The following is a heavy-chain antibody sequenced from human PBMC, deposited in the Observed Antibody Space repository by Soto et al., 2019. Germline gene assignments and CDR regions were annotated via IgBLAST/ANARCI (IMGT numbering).Heavy chain of an antibody. J-gene: IGHJ4*02. CDR2: INHSGST. CDR1: GRSFSGYY. Sequence: QVQLQQWGAGLLKPSETLSLTCAVYGRSFSGYYWSWIRQPPGKGLEWIGEINHSGSTNYNPSLKSRFTSSVDTPQNQFSLNLSSVTAADTAVYYCARAYGGNSGVFDYWGQGTLVTVSS. D-gene: IGHD4-17*01. CDR3: ARAYGGNSGVFDY. V-gene: IGHV4-34*01.